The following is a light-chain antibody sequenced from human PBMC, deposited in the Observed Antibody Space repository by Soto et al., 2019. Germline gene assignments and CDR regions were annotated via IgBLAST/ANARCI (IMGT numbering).Light chain of an antibody. CDR3: NSYTTSNTRQIV. Sequence: QSVLTQPASVSGSPGQSITISCTGTSSDVGGYNYVSWYQQHPGKAPKFMIYDVSNRPSGVSTRFSGSKSGNTASLTISGRQAEDEADYYCNSYTTSNTRQIVFGTGTQLTVL. CDR1: SSDVGGYNY. J-gene: IGLJ1*01. CDR2: DVS. V-gene: IGLV2-14*01.